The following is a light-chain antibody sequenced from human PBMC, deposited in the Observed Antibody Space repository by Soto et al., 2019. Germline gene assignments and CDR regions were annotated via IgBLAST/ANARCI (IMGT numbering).Light chain of an antibody. CDR2: DAS. V-gene: IGKV3-11*01. Sequence: IVLTQSPVSLSLSPGERATLSCRASESIGRSLAWYQQRPGQAPRLLIYDASNRATGIPARFSGSGSGTDFTLTISRLEPEEVAVYYCLQRSDGRTFARGTKVEIQ. CDR3: LQRSDGRT. J-gene: IGKJ1*01. CDR1: ESIGRS.